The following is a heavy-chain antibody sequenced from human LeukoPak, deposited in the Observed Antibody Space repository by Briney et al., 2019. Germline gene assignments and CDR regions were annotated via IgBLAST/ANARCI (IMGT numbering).Heavy chain of an antibody. J-gene: IGHJ4*02. V-gene: IGHV4-59*01. Sequence: SETLSLTCTVSGGSISSYYWSWIRQPPGKGLEWIGYIYYRGSTNYNPSLKSRVTISVDTSKNQFSLKLSSVTAADTAVYYCARRVHSSSWSSYFDYWGQETLVTVSS. CDR1: GGSISSYY. D-gene: IGHD6-13*01. CDR3: ARRVHSSSWSSYFDY. CDR2: IYYRGST.